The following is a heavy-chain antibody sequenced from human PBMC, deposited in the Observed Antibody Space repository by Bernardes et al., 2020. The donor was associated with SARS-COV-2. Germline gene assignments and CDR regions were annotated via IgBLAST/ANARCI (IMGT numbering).Heavy chain of an antibody. CDR2: IYTSGST. CDR1: GGSISSGSYY. D-gene: IGHD6-13*01. V-gene: IGHV4-61*02. Sequence: SETLSLTCTVSGGSISSGSYYWSWIRQPAGKGLEWIGRIYTSGSTNYNPSLKSRVTISVDTSKNQFSLKLSSVTAADTAVYYCARGGFETSAAAPGRLYYYYGMDVWGQGTTVTVSS. CDR3: ARGGFETSAAAPGRLYYYYGMDV. J-gene: IGHJ6*02.